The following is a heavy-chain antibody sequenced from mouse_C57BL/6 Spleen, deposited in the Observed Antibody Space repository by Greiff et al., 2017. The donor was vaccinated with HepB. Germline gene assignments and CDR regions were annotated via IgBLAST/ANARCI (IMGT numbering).Heavy chain of an antibody. CDR2: IRNKDNNHAT. CDR3: TSSWFAY. CDR1: GFTFSDAW. J-gene: IGHJ3*01. Sequence: EVKLVESGGGLVQPGGSMKLSCAASGFTFSDAWMDWVRQSPEKGLEWVAEIRNKDNNHATYYAESVKGRFTISRDDSKSSVYLQMNSLRAEDTGIYYCTSSWFAYWGQGTLVTVSA. V-gene: IGHV6-6*01.